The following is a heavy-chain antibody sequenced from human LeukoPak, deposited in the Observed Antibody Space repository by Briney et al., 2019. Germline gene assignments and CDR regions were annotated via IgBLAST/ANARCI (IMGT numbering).Heavy chain of an antibody. D-gene: IGHD6-6*01. CDR3: ASRRRGYSSSLYFDY. CDR1: GGSFSGYY. J-gene: IGHJ4*02. Sequence: SETLSLTCAVYGGSFSGYYWSWIRQPPGKGLEWIGEINHSGSTNYNPSLKSRVTVSVDTSKNQFSLKLSSVTAADTAVYYCASRRRGYSSSLYFDYWGQGTLVTVSS. CDR2: INHSGST. V-gene: IGHV4-34*01.